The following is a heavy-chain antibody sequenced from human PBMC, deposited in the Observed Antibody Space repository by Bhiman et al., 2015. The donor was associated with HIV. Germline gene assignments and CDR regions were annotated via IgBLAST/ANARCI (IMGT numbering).Heavy chain of an antibody. CDR1: GFTFSTYN. CDR2: ISSTSTYI. V-gene: IGHV3-21*01. D-gene: IGHD1-26*01. CDR3: AREAVHQNSGKYYEGALDI. J-gene: IGHJ3*02. Sequence: EVQLVESGGGQVKPGGSLRLSCAASGFTFSTYNMNWVRQAPGKGLEWVSLISSTSTYIFWTDSVKGRFAISRDNAKNSLYLQMNSLRAEDTAVYYCAREAVHQNSGKYYEGALDIWGQGTLVTVSS.